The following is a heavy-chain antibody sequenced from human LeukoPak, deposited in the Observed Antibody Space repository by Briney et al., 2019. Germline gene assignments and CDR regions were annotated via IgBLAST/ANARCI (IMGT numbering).Heavy chain of an antibody. D-gene: IGHD3-10*01. J-gene: IGHJ4*02. Sequence: PGGSLRPSCAASGFTFSGSAMHWVRQASGKGLEWVGRIRSKANSYATAYAASVKGRFTISRDDSKNTAYLQMNSLKTEDTAVYYCIRELLWSGEPGDYWGQGTLVTVSS. CDR3: IRELLWSGEPGDY. CDR2: IRSKANSYAT. V-gene: IGHV3-73*01. CDR1: GFTFSGSA.